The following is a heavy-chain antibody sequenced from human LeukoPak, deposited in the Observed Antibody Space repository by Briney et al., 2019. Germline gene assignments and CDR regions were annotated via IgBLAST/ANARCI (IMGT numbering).Heavy chain of an antibody. Sequence: GGSLRLSCAASGFTFSRFWMSWVRQAPGKGLEWVASINQDESRKHYSDSVKGRFTISRDNAKNSLYLQMTSLRAEDTALYYCAKVTFGSGSYDMDVWGKGTTVTISS. V-gene: IGHV3-7*03. J-gene: IGHJ6*03. D-gene: IGHD3-10*01. CDR2: INQDESRK. CDR3: AKVTFGSGSYDMDV. CDR1: GFTFSRFW.